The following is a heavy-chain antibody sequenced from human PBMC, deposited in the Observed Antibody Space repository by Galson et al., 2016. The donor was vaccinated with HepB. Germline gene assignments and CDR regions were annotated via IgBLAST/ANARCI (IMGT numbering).Heavy chain of an antibody. Sequence: QSGAEVKKPGESLKISCNGSRDTFTTYWIGWVRQMPGKGLEWMGSIYPSDPDTRYSPSLQSQGTTSSDKFINSAYLQWSSLKASDAAMYYCVRHSPYDDDGYGRDFWGQGTLVTVSA. V-gene: IGHV5-51*01. J-gene: IGHJ4*02. CDR1: RDTFTTYW. CDR3: VRHSPYDDDGYGRDF. D-gene: IGHD5-24*01. CDR2: IYPSDPDT.